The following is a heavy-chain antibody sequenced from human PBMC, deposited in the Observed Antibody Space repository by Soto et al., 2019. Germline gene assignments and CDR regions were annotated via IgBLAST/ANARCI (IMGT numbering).Heavy chain of an antibody. CDR1: GYNFNNYY. J-gene: IGHJ4*02. V-gene: IGHV1-2*06. CDR2: IKPTNGQR. Sequence: ASGKGSCKASGYNFNNYYIHWGRLAPGQGLEWMGRIKPTNGQRSLLKKVQGRVTLTSDTSSSTVYVELRSVTCDDRAVYYCTRRGSSRSFDYWGKGTPVPTSS. CDR3: TRRGSSRSFDY. D-gene: IGHD6-19*01.